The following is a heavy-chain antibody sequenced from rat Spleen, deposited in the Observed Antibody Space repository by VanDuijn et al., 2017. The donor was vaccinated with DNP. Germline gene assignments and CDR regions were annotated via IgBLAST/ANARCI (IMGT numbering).Heavy chain of an antibody. Sequence: QVQLQQSGAELAEPGSSVKISCKASGYTFTTYYITWIKQTTGQGLEYIGYINAGSGGTNYNEKFKGKATLTVDKSSSTAFMQLSSLTPADSAVYYCARRRLPYWYFDFWGPGTMVTVSS. J-gene: IGHJ1*01. CDR1: GYTFTTYY. CDR3: ARRRLPYWYFDF. CDR2: INAGSGGT. D-gene: IGHD1-4*01. V-gene: IGHV1-43*01.